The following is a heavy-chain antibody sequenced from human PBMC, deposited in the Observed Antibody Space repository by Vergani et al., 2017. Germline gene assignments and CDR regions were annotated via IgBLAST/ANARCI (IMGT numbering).Heavy chain of an antibody. CDR3: ARDGEYYDFWSGYSVWFDP. D-gene: IGHD3-3*01. J-gene: IGHJ5*02. Sequence: QVQLVQSGAEVKKPGSSVKVSCKASGGTFSSYAISWVRQAPGQGLEWMGSIIPIFGTANYAQKFQGRVRITADESTSTAYMELGSLRSEDTTVYYCARDGEYYDFWSGYSVWFDPWGQGTLVTVSS. CDR1: GGTFSSYA. CDR2: IIPIFGTA. V-gene: IGHV1-69*18.